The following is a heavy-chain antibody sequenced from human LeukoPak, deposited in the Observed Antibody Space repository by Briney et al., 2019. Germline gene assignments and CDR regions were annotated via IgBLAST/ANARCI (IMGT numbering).Heavy chain of an antibody. J-gene: IGHJ3*01. Sequence: GGSLRLSCAGSGFTFSGYSLNWVRQAPGKGLEWVSSITSSGSSMYYADSVKGRFTTSRDNAESSVYLQMNSPRVDDTGLYYCTRDIDDVLTGDDAFDVWGQGTVVTVSS. CDR1: GFTFSGYS. D-gene: IGHD3-9*01. CDR3: TRDIDDVLTGDDAFDV. CDR2: ITSSGSSM. V-gene: IGHV3-21*03.